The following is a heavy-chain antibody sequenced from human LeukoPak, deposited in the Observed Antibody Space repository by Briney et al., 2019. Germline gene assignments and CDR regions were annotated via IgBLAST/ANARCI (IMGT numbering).Heavy chain of an antibody. CDR3: TTLGYHLDS. V-gene: IGHV3-48*03. J-gene: IGHJ4*02. CDR1: GFAFSAYE. D-gene: IGHD5-12*01. Sequence: GGSLRLSCAATGFAFSAYEMNWVRQAPGKGLGWVAYSRGSDTTINYADSVKGRFVISRDNARSSLYLQMNSLRAEDTALYYCTTLGYHLDSWGQGTLVTVSS. CDR2: SRGSDTTI.